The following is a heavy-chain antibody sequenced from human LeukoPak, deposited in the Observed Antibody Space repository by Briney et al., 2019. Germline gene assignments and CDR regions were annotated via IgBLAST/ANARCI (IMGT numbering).Heavy chain of an antibody. CDR3: ARGSIVVVPAAIRWFDP. J-gene: IGHJ5*02. D-gene: IGHD2-2*02. Sequence: ASVTVSCTASGYTFTSYGISWVRQAPGQGLEWMGWISAYNGNTNYAQKLQGRVTMTTDTSTSTAYMELRSLRSDDTAVYYCARGSIVVVPAAIRWFDPWGQGTLVTVSS. V-gene: IGHV1-18*01. CDR2: ISAYNGNT. CDR1: GYTFTSYG.